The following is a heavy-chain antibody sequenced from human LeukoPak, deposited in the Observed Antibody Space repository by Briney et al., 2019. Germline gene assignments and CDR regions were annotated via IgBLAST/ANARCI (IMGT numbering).Heavy chain of an antibody. CDR3: ARSGVAGTGFFDY. CDR2: IYHSGST. D-gene: IGHD6-19*01. Sequence: SETLSLTCTVSGCSISSGYYWGWIRQPPGKGLEWIGSIYHSGSTYYNPSLKSRVTISVDTSKNQFSLKLSSVTAADTAVYYCARSGVAGTGFFDYWGQGTLVTVSS. J-gene: IGHJ4*02. CDR1: GCSISSGYY. V-gene: IGHV4-38-2*02.